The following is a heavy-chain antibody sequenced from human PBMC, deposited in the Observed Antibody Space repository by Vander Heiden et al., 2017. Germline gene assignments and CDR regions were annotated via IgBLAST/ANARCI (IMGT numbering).Heavy chain of an antibody. CDR1: GYTFTDFY. V-gene: IGHV1-2*02. CDR2: INPNDGGT. CDR3: ARSPGYGGDKSCPAPWLGP. Sequence: QVQLVQSGADVKKPGASVKVSCKASGYTFTDFYTHWVRQAHRQGLWWMGLINPNDGGTKYAQKFQDRVTLTTDTSTSTVYMDLNGLTSDATVVYYCARSPGYGGDKSCPAPWLGPWCPGALGTVAS. J-gene: IGHJ5*02. D-gene: IGHD2-21*01.